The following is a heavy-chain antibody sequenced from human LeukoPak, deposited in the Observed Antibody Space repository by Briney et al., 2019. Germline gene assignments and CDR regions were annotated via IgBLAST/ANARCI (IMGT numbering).Heavy chain of an antibody. V-gene: IGHV3-23*01. Sequence: GGSLRLSCAASGFTFGSYAMSWVRQAPGKGLEWVSAISGSGGSTYYADSVKGRFTISRDNSKNTLYLQMNSLRAEDTAVYYCAKDRGVTAIPNHFDYWGQGTLVTVSS. CDR2: ISGSGGST. CDR3: AKDRGVTAIPNHFDY. CDR1: GFTFGSYA. J-gene: IGHJ4*02. D-gene: IGHD2-21*02.